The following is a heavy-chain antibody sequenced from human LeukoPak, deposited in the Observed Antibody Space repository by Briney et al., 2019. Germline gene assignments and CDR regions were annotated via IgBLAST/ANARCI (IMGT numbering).Heavy chain of an antibody. V-gene: IGHV4-59*02. CDR3: ARAEAVAGVDY. D-gene: IGHD6-19*01. J-gene: IGHJ4*02. Sequence: SETLSLTCTVSGVSVSTLYWSWIRQPPGKGLEWIGYIYYSGSTNYNLSLKSRVTISVDTSKNQLSLKLRSVTAADTAVYYCARAEAVAGVDYWGQGTLVTVSS. CDR1: GVSVSTLY. CDR2: IYYSGST.